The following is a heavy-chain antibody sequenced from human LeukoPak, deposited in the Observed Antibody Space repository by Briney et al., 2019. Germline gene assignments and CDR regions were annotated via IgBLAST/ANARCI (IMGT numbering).Heavy chain of an antibody. D-gene: IGHD3-10*01. CDR2: ISGSGGST. Sequence: GGSLRLSCAASGFTFSSYAMSWVRQAPGKGLEWVSAISGSGGSTYYADSVRGRFTISRDDSKNTLYLQMNSLRAEDTAVYYCAKRPFGELVYFDYWGQGTLVTVSS. CDR3: AKRPFGELVYFDY. V-gene: IGHV3-23*01. CDR1: GFTFSSYA. J-gene: IGHJ4*02.